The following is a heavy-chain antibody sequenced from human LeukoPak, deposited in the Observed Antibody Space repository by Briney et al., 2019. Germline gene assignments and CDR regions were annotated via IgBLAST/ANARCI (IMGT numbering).Heavy chain of an antibody. CDR3: ASPPRDGCSSKNCYSWFDP. Sequence: AGGSLRLSCAASGFTLSNYWMHWVRQAPGKGLVWVSRINTDGSGTIYADSVKGRFTISRDNAKNTLYLQRNSLRAEDTAVYYCASPPRDGCSSKNCYSWFDPWGQGTLVTVSS. V-gene: IGHV3-74*01. CDR2: INTDGSGT. CDR1: GFTLSNYW. J-gene: IGHJ5*02. D-gene: IGHD2-2*01.